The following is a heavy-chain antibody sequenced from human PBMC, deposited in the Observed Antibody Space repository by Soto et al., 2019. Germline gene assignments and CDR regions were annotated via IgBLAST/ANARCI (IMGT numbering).Heavy chain of an antibody. CDR2: ISAYNDNT. CDR3: AREYCSGTSCYGSDV. D-gene: IGHD2-2*01. Sequence: ASVKVSCKASGYTFTDYGISWVRQAPGQGLEWMGWISAYNDNTKYAQKLQGRVTMTTDTSTSTVYMELRSLRSDDTAVYYCAREYCSGTSCYGSDVWGQGTTVTVS. V-gene: IGHV1-18*04. J-gene: IGHJ6*02. CDR1: GYTFTDYG.